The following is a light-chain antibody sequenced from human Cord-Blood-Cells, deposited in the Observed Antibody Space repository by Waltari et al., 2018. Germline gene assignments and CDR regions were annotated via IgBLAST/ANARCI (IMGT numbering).Light chain of an antibody. Sequence: DIVLRQPPGTLSLSPGERATPSCRASQSVSSSYLAWYQQKPGQAPRLLIYGASSRATGIPDRFSGSGSGTDFTLTISRLEPEDFAVYYCQQYGSSPYSFGQGTKLEIK. CDR3: QQYGSSPYS. V-gene: IGKV3-20*01. CDR1: QSVSSSY. J-gene: IGKJ2*03. CDR2: GAS.